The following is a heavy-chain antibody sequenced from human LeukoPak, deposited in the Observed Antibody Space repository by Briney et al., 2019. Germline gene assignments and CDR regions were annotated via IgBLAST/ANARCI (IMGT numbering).Heavy chain of an antibody. CDR1: GFTVSSNE. V-gene: IGHV3-38-3*01. CDR2: ISGGST. J-gene: IGHJ6*03. CDR3: KKGAPMVRGVIIRETYYYYMDV. Sequence: GGSLRLSCAASGFTVSSNEMSWVRQAPGKGLEWVSSISGGSTYYADSRKGRFTISRDNSKNTLHLQMNSLRAEDTAVYYCKKGAPMVRGVIIRETYYYYMDVWGKGTTVTVSS. D-gene: IGHD3-10*01.